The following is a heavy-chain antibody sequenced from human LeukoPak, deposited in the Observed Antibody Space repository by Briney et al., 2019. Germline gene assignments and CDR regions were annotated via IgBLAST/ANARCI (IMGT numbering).Heavy chain of an antibody. CDR3: ARGRSRATITWYIDL. Sequence: GGSLRLSCAASGFTFSSHDMHWVRQVTGKGLEWVSAIGPAGDTYYPTSVKGRFTVSRENAKNSLYLQMNSLSAGDTAVYYCARGRSRATITWYIDLWGRGTLVTVSS. J-gene: IGHJ2*01. V-gene: IGHV3-13*01. CDR2: IGPAGDT. D-gene: IGHD1-14*01. CDR1: GFTFSSHD.